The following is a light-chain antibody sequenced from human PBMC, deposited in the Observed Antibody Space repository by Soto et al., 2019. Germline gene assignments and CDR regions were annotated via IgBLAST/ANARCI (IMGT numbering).Light chain of an antibody. Sequence: QSALTQPASVSGSPGQSITISCTGTSSDVGGYNYVSWYQQHPGKAPKLMIYEVSNRPSGVSNRFSGSKSGNTASLTISGLQAEDEADYYCSSYTSSSTLVGVVFGGGTKVTVL. CDR3: SSYTSSSTLVGVV. J-gene: IGLJ2*01. CDR2: EVS. CDR1: SSDVGGYNY. V-gene: IGLV2-14*01.